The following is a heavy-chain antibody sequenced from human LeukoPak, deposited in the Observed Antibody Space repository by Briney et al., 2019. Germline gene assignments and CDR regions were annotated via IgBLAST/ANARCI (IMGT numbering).Heavy chain of an antibody. CDR3: ARRQGLPPRKNYYYYGMDV. Sequence: GESLKISCKGSGYSFTSYWIGWVRQMPGKGLEWMGIIYPGDSDTRYSPSFQGQVTISADKSISTAYLQWSSLKASDTAMYYCARRQGLPPRKNYYYYGMDVWGQGTTVTVSS. J-gene: IGHJ6*02. CDR2: IYPGDSDT. V-gene: IGHV5-51*01. CDR1: GYSFTSYW.